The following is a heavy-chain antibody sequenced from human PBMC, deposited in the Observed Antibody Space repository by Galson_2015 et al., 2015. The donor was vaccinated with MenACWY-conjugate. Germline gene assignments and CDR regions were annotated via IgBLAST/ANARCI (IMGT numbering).Heavy chain of an antibody. J-gene: IGHJ3*02. V-gene: IGHV4-39*07. CDR3: ARGGYCSSTSCYGAFDI. CDR2: IYYSGST. CDR1: GGSISSSSYY. Sequence: ETLSLTCTVSGGSISSSSYYWGWIRRPPGKGLEWIGSIYYSGSTYYNPSLRSRVTISVDTSKNQFSLKLSSVTAADTAVYYCARGGYCSSTSCYGAFDIWGQGTMVTVSS. D-gene: IGHD2-2*01.